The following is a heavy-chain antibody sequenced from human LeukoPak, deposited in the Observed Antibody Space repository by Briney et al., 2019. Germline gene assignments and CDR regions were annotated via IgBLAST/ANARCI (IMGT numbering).Heavy chain of an antibody. CDR2: ISAYNGNT. V-gene: IGHV1-18*01. CDR3: ATSSGWYAKGGYFQH. D-gene: IGHD6-19*01. CDR1: GYTFTSYG. J-gene: IGHJ1*01. Sequence: GASVKVSCKASGYTFTSYGISWVRQAPGQGLEWMGWISAYNGNTNYAQKLQGRVTMTTDTSTSTAYMEPRSLRSDDTAVYYCATSSGWYAKGGYFQHWGQGTLVTVSS.